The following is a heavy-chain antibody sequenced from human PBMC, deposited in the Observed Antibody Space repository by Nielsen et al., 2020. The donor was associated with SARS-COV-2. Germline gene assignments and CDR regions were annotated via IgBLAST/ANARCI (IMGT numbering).Heavy chain of an antibody. CDR3: AKVRLGYGDYEGYYFDY. CDR1: GFTFSSYA. V-gene: IGHV3-23*01. CDR2: ISGSGGST. Sequence: GGSLKISCAASGFTFSSYAMSWVRQAPGKGLEWVSAISGSGGSTYYADSVKGRFTISRDNSKNTLYLQMNSLRAEDTAVYYCAKVRLGYGDYEGYYFDYWGQGTLVTVSS. D-gene: IGHD4-17*01. J-gene: IGHJ4*02.